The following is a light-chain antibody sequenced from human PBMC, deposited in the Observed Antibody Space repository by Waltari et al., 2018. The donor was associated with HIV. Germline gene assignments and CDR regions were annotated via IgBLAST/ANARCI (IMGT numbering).Light chain of an antibody. CDR1: KIRSKS. CDR2: DDT. J-gene: IGLJ3*02. V-gene: IGLV3-21*02. Sequence: SYVLTQPPSVSVAPGQTARITCGGNKIRSKSVHWYQQKPGQAPLLVVYDDTDRPSGIPERFSGSNSGNTATLAISRVEAGDEADYYCQVWDSSIEVVFGGGTKLTVL. CDR3: QVWDSSIEVV.